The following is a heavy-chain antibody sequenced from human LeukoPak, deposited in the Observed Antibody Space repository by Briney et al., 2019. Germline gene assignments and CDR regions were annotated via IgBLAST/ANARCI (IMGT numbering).Heavy chain of an antibody. CDR3: ARRDRITMVRGGKGFDY. CDR1: GGSFSGYY. Sequence: SETLSLTCAVYGGSFSGYYWSWIRQPPGKGLEWIGEINHSGSTNYNPSLKSRVTISVDTSKNQFSLKLSSVTAADTAVYYCARRDRITMVRGGKGFDYWGQGTLVTVSS. J-gene: IGHJ4*02. V-gene: IGHV4-34*01. CDR2: INHSGST. D-gene: IGHD3-10*01.